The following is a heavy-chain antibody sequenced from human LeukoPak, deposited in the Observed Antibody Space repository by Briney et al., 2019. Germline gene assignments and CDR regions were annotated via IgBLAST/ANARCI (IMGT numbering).Heavy chain of an antibody. D-gene: IGHD6-19*01. J-gene: IGHJ4*02. CDR2: ISSSGSTI. V-gene: IGHV3-48*03. CDR3: AREQWLVRQFDY. CDR1: GFTFSSYE. Sequence: GGSLRLSCAASGFTFSSYEMNWVRQATGKGLEWVSYISSSGSTIYYADSVKGRFTISRDNAKNSLYLQMNSLRAEDTAVYYCAREQWLVRQFDYWGQGTLVTVSS.